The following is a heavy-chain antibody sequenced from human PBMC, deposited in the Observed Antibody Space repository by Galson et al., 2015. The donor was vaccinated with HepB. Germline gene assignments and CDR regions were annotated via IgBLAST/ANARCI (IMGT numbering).Heavy chain of an antibody. D-gene: IGHD5-24*01. V-gene: IGHV3-23*01. J-gene: IGHJ4*02. CDR2: ISGSGGST. CDR1: GFTFSSYA. CDR3: AKGLGVEEMATN. Sequence: SLRLSCAASGFTFSSYAMSWVRQAPGKGLEWVSAISGSGGSTYYADSVKGRFTISRDNSKNTLYLQMNSLRAEDTAVYYCAKGLGVEEMATNWGQGTLGTVSS.